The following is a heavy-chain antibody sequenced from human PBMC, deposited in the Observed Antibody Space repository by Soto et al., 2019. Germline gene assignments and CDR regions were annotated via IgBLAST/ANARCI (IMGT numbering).Heavy chain of an antibody. CDR1: GFIFTSYA. CDR2: IRGNGDNT. J-gene: IGHJ4*02. V-gene: IGHV3-23*01. D-gene: IGHD1-26*01. CDR3: AKEPLRYSGNNRHFED. Sequence: GGSLILSCAASGFIFTSYAMSWVRQAPGKGPEWVSGIRGNGDNTHYADSVKGRFTISRDNSNNVLFLQMNSLRAEDTAVYYCAKEPLRYSGNNRHFEDWGQGTRVTVS.